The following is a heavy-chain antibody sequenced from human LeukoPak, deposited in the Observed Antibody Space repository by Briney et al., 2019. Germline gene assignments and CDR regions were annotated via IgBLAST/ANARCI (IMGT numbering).Heavy chain of an antibody. Sequence: ASVKVSCKASGGTFSSYAISWVRQAPGQGLEWMGGIIPIFGTANYAQKFQGRVTITADESTSTAYMELSSLRSEDTAVYYCARVPTVTNWFDPWGQGTLATVSS. D-gene: IGHD4-17*01. CDR1: GGTFSSYA. CDR2: IIPIFGTA. CDR3: ARVPTVTNWFDP. V-gene: IGHV1-69*13. J-gene: IGHJ5*02.